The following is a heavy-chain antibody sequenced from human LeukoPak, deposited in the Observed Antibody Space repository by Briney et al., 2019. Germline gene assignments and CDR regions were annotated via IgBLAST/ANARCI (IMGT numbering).Heavy chain of an antibody. D-gene: IGHD3-3*01. CDR3: ARFLASGGFDP. CDR2: IYDSGST. J-gene: IGHJ5*02. CDR1: GGSISSYY. V-gene: IGHV4-59*01. Sequence: SETLSLTCSVSGGSISSYYWSWIRQPPGKGLEWIGYIYDSGSTNYNPSLKSRVTISVDTSKNQFSLKLSSVTAADTAVYYCARFLASGGFDPWGQGTLVTVSS.